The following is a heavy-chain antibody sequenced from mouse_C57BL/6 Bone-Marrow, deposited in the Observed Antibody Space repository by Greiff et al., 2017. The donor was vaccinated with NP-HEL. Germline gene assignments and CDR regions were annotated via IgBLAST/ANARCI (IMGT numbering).Heavy chain of an antibody. CDR1: GYTFTDYE. D-gene: IGHD2-4*01. CDR2: IDPETGGT. CDR3: TRGGGDYSFAY. J-gene: IGHJ3*01. V-gene: IGHV1-15*01. Sequence: VKLQESGAELVRPGASVTLSCKASGYTFTDYEMHWVKQTPVHGLEWIGAIDPETGGTAYNQKFKGKAILTADKSSSTAYMELRSLTSEDSAVYYCTRGGGDYSFAYWGQGTLVTVSA.